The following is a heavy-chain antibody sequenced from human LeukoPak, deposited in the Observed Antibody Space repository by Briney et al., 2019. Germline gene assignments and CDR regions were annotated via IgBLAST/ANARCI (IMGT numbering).Heavy chain of an antibody. Sequence: GGSLILSCAVSGFTFNNAWMSWVRQAPGKGLEWVGRIYSKTDGGTTDYAAPVKGRFTISGDDSKTMLYLQMNSLKTEDTAVYYCTTYSSGSFGYWGQGTLVTVSS. CDR2: IYSKTDGGTT. CDR3: TTYSSGSFGY. D-gene: IGHD3-22*01. CDR1: GFTFNNAW. J-gene: IGHJ4*02. V-gene: IGHV3-15*01.